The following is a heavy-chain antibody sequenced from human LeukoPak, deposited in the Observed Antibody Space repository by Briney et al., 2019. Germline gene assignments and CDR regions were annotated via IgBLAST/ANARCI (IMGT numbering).Heavy chain of an antibody. CDR2: IRHDGSNK. CDR3: ATQTVAGTYLYYYYMDV. Sequence: GGSLRLSCAASGFTFSSYGMHWVRQAPGKGLEWVAFIRHDGSNKNYADSVKGRFTISRDNSKNTLYLQMNSLRAEDTAVYYCATQTVAGTYLYYYYMDVWGKGTTVTVSS. V-gene: IGHV3-30*02. CDR1: GFTFSSYG. J-gene: IGHJ6*03. D-gene: IGHD6-19*01.